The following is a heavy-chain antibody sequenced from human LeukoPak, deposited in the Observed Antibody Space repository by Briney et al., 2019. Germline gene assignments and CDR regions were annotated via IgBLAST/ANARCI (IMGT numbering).Heavy chain of an antibody. J-gene: IGHJ6*03. CDR2: ISGSGSST. D-gene: IGHD3-16*01. CDR1: GFTFSSYA. V-gene: IGHV3-23*01. Sequence: GGSLRLSCAASGFTFSSYAMSWVRQAPGKGLEWVSPISGSGSSTYYADSVKGRFTISRDNSKNTVYLQMNILRAEDTAVYYCARHGANYYYYYMDVWGKGTPVTVSS. CDR3: ARHGANYYYYYMDV.